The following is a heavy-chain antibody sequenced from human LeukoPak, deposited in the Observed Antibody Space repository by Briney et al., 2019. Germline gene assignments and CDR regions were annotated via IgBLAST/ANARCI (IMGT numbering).Heavy chain of an antibody. J-gene: IGHJ4*02. CDR3: ARVSGYDWESFYDY. CDR1: RGSISSYY. CDR2: IYYSGST. D-gene: IGHD5-12*01. Sequence: PSETLSLTCTVSRGSISSYYWSWIRQPPGKGLEWIGYIYYSGSTNYNPSLKSRVTISVDTSKNQFSLKLNSVTAADTAVYYCARVSGYDWESFYDYWGQGTLVTVSS. V-gene: IGHV4-59*01.